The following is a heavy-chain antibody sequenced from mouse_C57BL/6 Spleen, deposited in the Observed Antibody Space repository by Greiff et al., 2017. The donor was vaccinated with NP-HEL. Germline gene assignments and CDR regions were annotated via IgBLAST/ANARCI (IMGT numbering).Heavy chain of an antibody. J-gene: IGHJ2*01. D-gene: IGHD1-2*01. CDR2: ISSGGDYI. CDR3: TREGSLLRSPFDY. CDR1: GFTFSSYA. V-gene: IGHV5-9-1*02. Sequence: EVKVVESGEGLVKPGGSLKLSCAASGFTFSSYAMSWVRQTPEKRLEWVAYISSGGDYIYYADTVKGRFTISRDNARNTLYLQMSSLKSEDTAMYYCTREGSLLRSPFDYWGQGTTLTVSS.